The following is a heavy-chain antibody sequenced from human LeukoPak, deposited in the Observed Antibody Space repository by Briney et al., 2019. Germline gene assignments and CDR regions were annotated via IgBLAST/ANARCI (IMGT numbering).Heavy chain of an antibody. D-gene: IGHD2-2*03. CDR2: INHSGST. J-gene: IGHJ3*02. V-gene: IGHV4-34*01. Sequence: SETLSLTCAVYGGSFSGYYWSWIRQPPGKGLEWIGEINHSGSTNYNPSLKSGVTISVDTSKNQFSLKLSSVTAADTAVYYCARGCGYCSSTSCYLAFDIWGQGTMVTVSS. CDR3: ARGCGYCSSTSCYLAFDI. CDR1: GGSFSGYY.